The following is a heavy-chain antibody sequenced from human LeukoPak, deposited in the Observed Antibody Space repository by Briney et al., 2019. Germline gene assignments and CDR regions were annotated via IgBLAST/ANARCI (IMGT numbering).Heavy chain of an antibody. D-gene: IGHD3-10*01. CDR1: GFSFSIYG. J-gene: IGHJ4*02. CDR2: IRYGGRNK. Sequence: PGGSLRLSCAASGFSFSIYGMHWVRQAPGKGLEWVAFIRYGGRNKYYADSVKGRFTISRDNSKNALYPQTNSLRAEDAAVYYCAKFGELDYWGQGTLVTVSS. CDR3: AKFGELDY. V-gene: IGHV3-30*02.